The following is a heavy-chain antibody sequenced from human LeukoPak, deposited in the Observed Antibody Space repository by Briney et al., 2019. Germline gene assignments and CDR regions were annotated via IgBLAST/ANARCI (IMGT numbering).Heavy chain of an antibody. J-gene: IGHJ4*02. V-gene: IGHV3-48*03. D-gene: IGHD6-13*01. CDR2: ISSSGSTI. CDR1: GFTFSSYE. CDR3: AREIAAAGYDY. Sequence: PGGSLRLSCAASGFTFSSYEMNWVRQAGGKGVEWVSYISSSGSTIYYAHSVKGRFTISRDNAKNSLYLQMNSLRAEDTAVYYCAREIAAAGYDYWGQGTLVTASS.